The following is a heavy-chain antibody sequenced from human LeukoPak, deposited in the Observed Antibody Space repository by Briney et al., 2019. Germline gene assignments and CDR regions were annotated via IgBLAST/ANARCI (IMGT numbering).Heavy chain of an antibody. Sequence: SETLSLTCTVSGGSISYSTTYYWGWIRQPPGKGLEWIGNIHYSGSASYNPSLKSRLTISVDTSKSHFSLKLNSVTAADTAVYYCARDPYSGYDRAFDIWGQGTMVTVSS. D-gene: IGHD5-12*01. CDR3: ARDPYSGYDRAFDI. CDR1: GGSISYSTTYY. J-gene: IGHJ3*02. CDR2: IHYSGSA. V-gene: IGHV4-39*07.